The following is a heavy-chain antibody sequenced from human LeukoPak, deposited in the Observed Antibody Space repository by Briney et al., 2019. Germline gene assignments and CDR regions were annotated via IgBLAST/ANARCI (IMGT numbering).Heavy chain of an antibody. Sequence: PGGSLRLSCAASGFTFSSYWMSWIRQPPGKGLEWIGEINHSGSINYNPSLRSRVTISVDTSKNQFSLKLSSVTAADTAVYYCARGGTTEVDDFWSNYRSHNWFDPWGQGTLVTVSS. J-gene: IGHJ5*02. CDR2: INHSGSI. CDR1: GFTFSSYW. D-gene: IGHD3-3*01. CDR3: ARGGTTEVDDFWSNYRSHNWFDP. V-gene: IGHV4-34*01.